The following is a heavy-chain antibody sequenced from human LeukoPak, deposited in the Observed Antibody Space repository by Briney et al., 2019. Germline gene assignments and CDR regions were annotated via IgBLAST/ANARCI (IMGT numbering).Heavy chain of an antibody. CDR3: ATFPDYEPIDN. D-gene: IGHD3-16*01. V-gene: IGHV4-34*01. Sequence: SETLSLTCVFSGESLSGYYWSWIRQPPGKGLEWIGGINHRGGTSYNPSLKSRLSISIDTSKNQFSLILDSVTAADTAVYFCATFPDYEPIDNWGQGTLVTVSS. CDR2: INHRGGT. CDR1: GESLSGYY. J-gene: IGHJ4*02.